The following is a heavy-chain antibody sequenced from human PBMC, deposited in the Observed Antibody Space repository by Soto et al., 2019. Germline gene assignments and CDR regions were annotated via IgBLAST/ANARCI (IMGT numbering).Heavy chain of an antibody. CDR1: GDSVSSNSAA. CDR2: TYYRSKWYN. V-gene: IGHV6-1*01. D-gene: IGHD6-13*01. J-gene: IGHJ3*02. CDR3: AHEDLVPRRYRSSWYCTFDI. Sequence: SQTLSLTCAISGDSVSSNSAAWNWIRQSPSRGLEWLGRTYYRSKWYNDYAVSVKSRITINPDTSKNQFSLQLNSVTPEDTAVYYCAHEDLVPRRYRSSWYCTFDIWGQGPMGTV.